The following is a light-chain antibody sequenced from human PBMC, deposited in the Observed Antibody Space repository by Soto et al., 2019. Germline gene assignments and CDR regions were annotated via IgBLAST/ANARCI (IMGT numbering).Light chain of an antibody. V-gene: IGKV1-5*03. CDR3: QQYNDYSWT. J-gene: IGKJ1*01. Sequence: DLQMTQSPSTLSASVGDRVAITCRASQSISIWLAWYQQKPGKAPKLLIYKASSLESGVPSRFSGTLSGTEFTLTISSLQPDDFATYYCQQYNDYSWTFGQGTKVEIK. CDR2: KAS. CDR1: QSISIW.